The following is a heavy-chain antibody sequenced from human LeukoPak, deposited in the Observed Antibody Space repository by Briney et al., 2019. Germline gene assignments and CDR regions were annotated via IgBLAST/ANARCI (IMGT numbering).Heavy chain of an antibody. CDR2: INHSGST. D-gene: IGHD2-2*01. Sequence: SETLSLTCAVYGGSFRRYYWSWIRQPPGKGLEWIGEINHSGSTNYNPSLKSRVTISLDTSMKKFSLKLNSVTAADTAVYYCASTERCSTTCPLDYWGQGTLVTVSS. V-gene: IGHV4-34*01. CDR3: ASTERCSTTCPLDY. J-gene: IGHJ4*02. CDR1: GGSFRRYY.